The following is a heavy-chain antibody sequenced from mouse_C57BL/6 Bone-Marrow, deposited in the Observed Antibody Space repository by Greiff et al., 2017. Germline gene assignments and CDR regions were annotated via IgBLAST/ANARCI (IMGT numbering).Heavy chain of an antibody. CDR2: ISDGGSYT. CDR1: GFTFSSYA. J-gene: IGHJ4*01. Sequence: EVKLVESGGGLVKPGGSLKLSCAASGFTFSSYAMSWVRQTPEKRLEWVATISDGGSYTYYPDNVKGRFTISRDNAKNNLYLQMSHLKSEDTAMYYCASVKRSTMAFYAMDYWGQGTSVTVSS. D-gene: IGHD2-1*01. CDR3: ASVKRSTMAFYAMDY. V-gene: IGHV5-4*03.